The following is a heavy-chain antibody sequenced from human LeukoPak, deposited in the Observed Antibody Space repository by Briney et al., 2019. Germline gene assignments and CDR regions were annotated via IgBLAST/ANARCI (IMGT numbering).Heavy chain of an antibody. D-gene: IGHD1-26*01. CDR3: AKRGAEVGATVAPGDY. V-gene: IGHV3-21*01. Sequence: GGSLRLSCAASGFTFSSYSMNWVRQAPGKGLEWVLSISSSSSYIYYADSVKGRFTISRDNAKNSLYLQMNSLRAEDTAVYYCAKRGAEVGATVAPGDYWGQGTLVTVSS. CDR1: GFTFSSYS. J-gene: IGHJ4*02. CDR2: ISSSSSYI.